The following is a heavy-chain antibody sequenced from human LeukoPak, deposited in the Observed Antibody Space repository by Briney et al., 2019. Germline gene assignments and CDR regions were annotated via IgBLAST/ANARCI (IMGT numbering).Heavy chain of an antibody. D-gene: IGHD6-13*01. CDR3: ARDNPHSSSWYSPFDY. V-gene: IGHV4-61*02. CDR1: GGSISSGSYY. CDR2: IYTSGST. Sequence: PSQTLSLAXTVYGGSISSGSYYWSWIRQPAGKGLEWIGRIYTSGSTNYNPSLKSRVTISVDTSKNQFSLKLSSVTAADTAVYYCARDNPHSSSWYSPFDYWGQGTLVTVSS. J-gene: IGHJ4*02.